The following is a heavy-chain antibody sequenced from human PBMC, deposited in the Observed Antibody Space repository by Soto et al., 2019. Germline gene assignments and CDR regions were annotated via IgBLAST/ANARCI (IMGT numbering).Heavy chain of an antibody. CDR3: ARDTGLAPTVWGY. CDR2: VYHSGST. Sequence: QVQLQESGPGLVKPSQTLSLTCSVSGDSIRGGGHYWNWIRQFPGKGLEWIGYVYHSGSTQYNPSLRGRLTISIDTSKNQCSLRLISVTAADTALYYCARDTGLAPTVWGYWGHGTQVTVSS. V-gene: IGHV4-31*03. D-gene: IGHD7-27*01. J-gene: IGHJ4*03. CDR1: GDSIRGGGHY.